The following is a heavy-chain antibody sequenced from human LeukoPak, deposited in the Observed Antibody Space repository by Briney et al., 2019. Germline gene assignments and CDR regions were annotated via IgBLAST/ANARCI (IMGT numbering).Heavy chain of an antibody. D-gene: IGHD5-24*01. CDR3: ARDNSVRDEAWWFNP. CDR1: GGTFSSYA. J-gene: IGHJ5*02. Sequence: SVKISCKAPGGTFSSYAISWVRQAPGQGLEWVGGIISIFCTANYAQKFQGRVTITADESTSTAYMELSSLRSEDTAVYYCARDNSVRDEAWWFNPWGQGTLVTVSS. CDR2: IISIFCTA. V-gene: IGHV1-69*13.